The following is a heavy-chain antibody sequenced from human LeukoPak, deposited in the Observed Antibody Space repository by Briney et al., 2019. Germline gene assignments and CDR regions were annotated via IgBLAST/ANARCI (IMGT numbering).Heavy chain of an antibody. Sequence: GGSLRLSCGASGFKFDDYTMHWGRPSPQKGLEWVSAISRDGDAVDYADSVRGRFTISRDNAKNSLYLQMNSLRAEDTALYYCAKDIKSQHYYDSSGNFDYWGQGTLVTVSS. J-gene: IGHJ4*02. V-gene: IGHV3-9*01. D-gene: IGHD3-22*01. CDR1: GFKFDDYT. CDR2: ISRDGDAV. CDR3: AKDIKSQHYYDSSGNFDY.